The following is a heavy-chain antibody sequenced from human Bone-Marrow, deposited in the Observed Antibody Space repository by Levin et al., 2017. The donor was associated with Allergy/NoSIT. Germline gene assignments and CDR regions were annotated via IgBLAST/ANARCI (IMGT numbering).Heavy chain of an antibody. CDR2: ISSTGSYI. Sequence: GESLKISCAASGFTFSPYSMNWVRQAPGKGLEWVSSISSTGSYIYYTDSVKGRFIISRDNAKNSLSLEMNSLRAEDTAVYYCACEPERGKWFDPWGQGTLVTVSS. D-gene: IGHD3-10*01. CDR3: ACEPERGKWFDP. V-gene: IGHV3-21*06. CDR1: GFTFSPYS. J-gene: IGHJ5*02.